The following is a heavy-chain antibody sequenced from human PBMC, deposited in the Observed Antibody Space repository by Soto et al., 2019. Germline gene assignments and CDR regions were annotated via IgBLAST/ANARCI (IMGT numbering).Heavy chain of an antibody. Sequence: SETLSLTCTVSRGSISSYHKSWIREPPGKGLEWIGYIYYSGSTNYNPSLKSRVTISVDTSKNQFSLKLSSVTAADTAVYYCARHGGIAVASSAFDIWGQGTMVTVSS. D-gene: IGHD6-19*01. CDR3: ARHGGIAVASSAFDI. V-gene: IGHV4-59*08. J-gene: IGHJ3*02. CDR2: IYYSGST. CDR1: RGSISSYH.